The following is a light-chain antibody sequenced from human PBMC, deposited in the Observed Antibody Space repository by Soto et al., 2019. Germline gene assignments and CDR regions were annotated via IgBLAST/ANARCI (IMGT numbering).Light chain of an antibody. CDR2: GAS. V-gene: IGKV1-5*01. CDR1: QSVSIW. Sequence: DIQMTQSPSTLSASVGDRVTFTCRASQSVSIWLAWYQQKPSKAPKLLISGASTLESGVPSRFSGSGSGTKFSLTISSLQPDDFATYYCQQYKNYLTFGQGTKV. CDR3: QQYKNYLT. J-gene: IGKJ1*01.